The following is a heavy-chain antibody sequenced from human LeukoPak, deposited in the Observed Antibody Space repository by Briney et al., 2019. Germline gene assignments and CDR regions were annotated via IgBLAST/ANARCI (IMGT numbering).Heavy chain of an antibody. D-gene: IGHD3-9*01. CDR3: ARDRVLRYFDWSSPDAFDI. Sequence: SETLSLTCAVYGGSFSGYYWSWIRQPPGKGLEWIGEINHSGSTNYNPSLKSRVTISVDTSKNQFSLKLSSVTAADTAVYYCARDRVLRYFDWSSPDAFDIWGQGTMVTVSS. CDR1: GGSFSGYY. J-gene: IGHJ3*02. V-gene: IGHV4-34*01. CDR2: INHSGST.